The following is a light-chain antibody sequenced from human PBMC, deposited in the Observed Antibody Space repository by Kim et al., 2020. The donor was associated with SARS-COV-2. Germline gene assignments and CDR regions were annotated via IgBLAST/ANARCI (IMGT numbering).Light chain of an antibody. CDR1: SSNIGSNA. Sequence: GQGVTISCSGSSSNIGSNAVNWYQQFPGTAPKLLIYNNDQRPSGVPDRFSGSKSGTSASLASSGLQSEDEAHYYCATWDDNLNSPVFGGGTQLTVL. CDR3: ATWDDNLNSPV. J-gene: IGLJ3*02. CDR2: NND. V-gene: IGLV1-44*01.